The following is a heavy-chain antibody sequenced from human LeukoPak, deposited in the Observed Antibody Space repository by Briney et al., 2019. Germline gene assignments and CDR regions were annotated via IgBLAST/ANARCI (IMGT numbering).Heavy chain of an antibody. V-gene: IGHV3-11*01. D-gene: IGHD6-13*01. Sequence: GGSLRLSCTASGFSFSDYYMSWMRQAPGKGLEWVSYISHSGGSKPYADSVKGRFTISRDNAKNSLYLQMNSLRAEDTAVYYCARLGIIVAAGTSDYWGQGTLVTVSS. CDR2: ISHSGGSK. J-gene: IGHJ4*02. CDR3: ARLGIIVAAGTSDY. CDR1: GFSFSDYY.